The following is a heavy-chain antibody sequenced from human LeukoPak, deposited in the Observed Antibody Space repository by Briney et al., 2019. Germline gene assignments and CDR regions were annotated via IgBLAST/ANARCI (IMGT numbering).Heavy chain of an antibody. Sequence: ASVKVSCKTSGYTFSTYDINWVRQAAGQGLEWMGWMNPNSGNTGFAQKFQGRAAITRDTSITTAYLELSSLRSEDTAVYYCARAIRYQLLSDYWGQGTLVTVSS. CDR3: ARAIRYQLLSDY. D-gene: IGHD2-2*01. J-gene: IGHJ4*02. CDR1: GYTFSTYD. CDR2: MNPNSGNT. V-gene: IGHV1-8*03.